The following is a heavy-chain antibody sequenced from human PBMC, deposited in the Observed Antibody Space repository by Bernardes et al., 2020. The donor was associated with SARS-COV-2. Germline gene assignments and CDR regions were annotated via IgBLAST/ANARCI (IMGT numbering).Heavy chain of an antibody. CDR1: GFTFDDYA. CDR2: ISWNSGSI. Sequence: GGSLRLSCAASGFTFDDYAMHWVRQAPGKGLEWVSGISWNSGSIGYADSVKGRFTISRDNAKNSLYLQMNSLRAEDTALYYCAKVHYLYSSWRTYWYFDLWGRGTLVTVSS. CDR3: AKVHYLYSSWRTYWYFDL. V-gene: IGHV3-9*01. D-gene: IGHD6-13*01. J-gene: IGHJ2*01.